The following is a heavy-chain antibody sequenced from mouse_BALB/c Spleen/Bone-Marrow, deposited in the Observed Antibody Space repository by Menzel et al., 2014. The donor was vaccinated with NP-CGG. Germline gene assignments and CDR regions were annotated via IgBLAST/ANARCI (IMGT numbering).Heavy chain of an antibody. CDR3: VRDGNYYFDY. CDR2: IWAGGST. J-gene: IGHJ2*01. CDR1: GFSLTSYG. Sequence: VQLQQSGPGLVAPSQSLSITCTVSGFSLTSYGVHWVRQPPGKGLEWLGVIWAGGSTNYSSALMSRLSISKDNSKSQVFLKMNSLQTDDTAMYYRVRDGNYYFDYWGQGTTLTVSS. V-gene: IGHV2-9*02. D-gene: IGHD2-1*01.